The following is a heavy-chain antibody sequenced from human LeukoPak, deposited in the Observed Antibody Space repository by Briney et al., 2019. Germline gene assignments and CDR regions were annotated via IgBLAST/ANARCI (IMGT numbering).Heavy chain of an antibody. J-gene: IGHJ4*02. CDR2: ICIRGSYI. Sequence: GGSLRLSCVASGFTFSSSNLNWVCQAPGKGLEWVSAICIRGSYIYFADSVKGRFTISRDNSKNMLFLQMNSLRAEDTAVYYCAREGRWFGESEPFDYWGQGTLVTVSS. CDR3: AREGRWFGESEPFDY. D-gene: IGHD3-10*01. V-gene: IGHV3-21*04. CDR1: GFTFSSSN.